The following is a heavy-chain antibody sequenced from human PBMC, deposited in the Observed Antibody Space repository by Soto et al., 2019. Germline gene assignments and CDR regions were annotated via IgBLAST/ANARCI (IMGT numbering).Heavy chain of an antibody. CDR1: GFDFGGYW. J-gene: IGHJ4*02. CDR2: ISNDGRST. D-gene: IGHD3-9*01. Sequence: GGSLRLSCAASGFDFGGYWMHWVRQVPGKGLDWVSRISNDGRSTTYAESVEGRFTMSRDNAKDTLYLQMNSLRVEDTAIYYCGRRDSVDWFIDHWGQGTLVTVSS. CDR3: GRRDSVDWFIDH. V-gene: IGHV3-74*01.